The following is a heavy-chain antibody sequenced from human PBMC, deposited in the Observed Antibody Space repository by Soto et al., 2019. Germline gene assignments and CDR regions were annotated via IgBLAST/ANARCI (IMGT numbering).Heavy chain of an antibody. D-gene: IGHD6-19*01. V-gene: IGHV1-69*08. J-gene: IGHJ3*02. CDR2: IIPILGIG. CDR1: GGTFSNYT. CDR3: AREVAVVYHDAFDI. Sequence: QVQLVQSGAEVKKPGSSVKVSCKASGGTFSNYTISWVRQAPGQGLEWVGRIIPILGIGNHAQRFQGRVTITADRFTSTAYMELSSLRSEDTAVYYCAREVAVVYHDAFDIWGQGTMVTVSS.